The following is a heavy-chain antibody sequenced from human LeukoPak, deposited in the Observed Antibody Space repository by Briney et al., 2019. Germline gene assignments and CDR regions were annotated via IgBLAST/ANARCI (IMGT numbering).Heavy chain of an antibody. J-gene: IGHJ4*02. CDR2: ISSSGSTT. D-gene: IGHD3-3*01. V-gene: IGHV3-48*03. Sequence: GGSLRLSCAASGFTFSNYEMNWVRQAPGKGLEWVSYISSSGSTTYYADSVKGRFTISRDNAKNSLYLQMNSLRAEDTAVYYCARKFYDFWSGYGGWGQGTLVTVSS. CDR1: GFTFSNYE. CDR3: ARKFYDFWSGYGG.